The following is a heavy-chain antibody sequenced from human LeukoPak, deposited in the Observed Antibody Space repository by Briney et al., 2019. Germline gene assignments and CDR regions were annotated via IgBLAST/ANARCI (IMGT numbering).Heavy chain of an antibody. CDR1: GFTFSSYG. D-gene: IGHD1-1*01. CDR3: AKGLETESRLDS. V-gene: IGHV3-30*02. CDR2: IRYDGSNK. J-gene: IGHJ4*02. Sequence: GGSLRLSCAASGFTFSSYGMHWVRQAPGKGLEWVAFIRYDGSNKYYADAVKGRFTISSDKSKNTLFLQMNSLRAEDTALYYCAKGLETESRLDSWGQGTLVTVSS.